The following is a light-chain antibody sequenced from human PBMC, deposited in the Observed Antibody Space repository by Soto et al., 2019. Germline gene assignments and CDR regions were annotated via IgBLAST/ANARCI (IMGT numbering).Light chain of an antibody. V-gene: IGKV3-15*01. CDR1: QSVSTN. CDR3: QQYNSYWT. CDR2: ATS. J-gene: IGKJ1*01. Sequence: EIVMTQSPATLSVSPGERATLSCRASQSVSTNLAWYQQKPGQAPRLLIYATSTRATGIPDRFTGSGSGTEFTLTISSLQPDDFATYYCQQYNSYWTFGQGTKVEIK.